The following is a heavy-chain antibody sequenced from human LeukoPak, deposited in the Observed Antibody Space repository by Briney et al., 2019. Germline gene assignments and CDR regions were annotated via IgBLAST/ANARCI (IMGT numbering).Heavy chain of an antibody. CDR2: IKQDGSAK. CDR1: GFTFSSYW. V-gene: IGHV3-7*01. Sequence: GGSLRLSCAASGFTFSSYWMSWVRQAPGKGLEWVAKIKQDGSAKYYVDSVKGRFTISRDNAKNSLYLQMNSLRAEDTAVYYCARDADYYDSSGYYYVKSAFDIWGQGTMVTVSS. D-gene: IGHD3-22*01. CDR3: ARDADYYDSSGYYYVKSAFDI. J-gene: IGHJ3*02.